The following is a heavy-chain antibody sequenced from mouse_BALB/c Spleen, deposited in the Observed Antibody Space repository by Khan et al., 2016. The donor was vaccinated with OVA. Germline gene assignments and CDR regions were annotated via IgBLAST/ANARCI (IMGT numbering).Heavy chain of an antibody. CDR2: IWGDGTT. CDR1: GFSLTGYG. V-gene: IGHV2-6-7*01. D-gene: IGHD2-10*01. Sequence: QVQLKESGPGLVAPSQSLSITCTVSGFSLTGYGVNWVRQPPGKGLEWLGMIWGDGTTDYNSALNYRLSISKDNSKSQVFLKMNSLQTDDTARYYCARAYYGNYREAMDYWGQGTSVTVSS. J-gene: IGHJ4*01. CDR3: ARAYYGNYREAMDY.